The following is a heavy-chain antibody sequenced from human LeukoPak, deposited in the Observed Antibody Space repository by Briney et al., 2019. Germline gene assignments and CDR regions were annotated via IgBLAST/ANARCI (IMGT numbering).Heavy chain of an antibody. J-gene: IGHJ1*01. CDR2: IIPIFGTA. CDR1: GGTFSSYA. D-gene: IGHD2-15*01. V-gene: IGHV1-69*13. CDR3: SRDTRAADAEYFQH. Sequence: SVKVSCKASGGTFSSYAISWVRQAPGQGLEWMGGIIPIFGTANYAQKFQGRVTITADESTSTAYMELSSLRSEDTAVYYCSRDTRAADAEYFQHWGQGTLVIVSS.